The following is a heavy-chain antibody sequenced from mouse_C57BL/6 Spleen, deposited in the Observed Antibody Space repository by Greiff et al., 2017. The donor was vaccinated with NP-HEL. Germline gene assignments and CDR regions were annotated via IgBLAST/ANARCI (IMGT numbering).Heavy chain of an antibody. CDR1: GFNIKDDY. V-gene: IGHV14-4*01. CDR2: IDPENGDT. CDR3: TTFYGNRRDY. J-gene: IGHJ2*01. Sequence: VQLQQSGAELVRPGASVKLSCTASGFNIKDDYMHWVKQRPEQGLEWIGWIDPENGDTEYASKFQGKATITADTSSNTAYLQLSSLTSEDTAVYYCTTFYGNRRDYWGKGTTLTVSS. D-gene: IGHD1-1*01.